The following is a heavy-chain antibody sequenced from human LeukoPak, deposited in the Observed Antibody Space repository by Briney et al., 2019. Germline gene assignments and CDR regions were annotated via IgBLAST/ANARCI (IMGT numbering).Heavy chain of an antibody. Sequence: ASVKVSCKASGYTFTSYYMHWVRQAPGQGLEWMGIINPSGGSTSYAQKFQGRVTMTRDTSTSTVYMKLSSLRSEDTAVYYCARDGAYCSGGSCYLYYYYYYGMDVWGKGTTVTVSS. CDR2: INPSGGST. CDR3: ARDGAYCSGGSCYLYYYYYYGMDV. V-gene: IGHV1-46*01. D-gene: IGHD2-15*01. J-gene: IGHJ6*04. CDR1: GYTFTSYY.